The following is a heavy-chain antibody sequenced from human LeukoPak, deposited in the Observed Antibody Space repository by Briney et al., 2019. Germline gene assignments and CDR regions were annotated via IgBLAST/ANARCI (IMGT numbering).Heavy chain of an antibody. CDR1: GFTFSSYG. J-gene: IGHJ6*03. V-gene: IGHV3-33*06. CDR2: IWYDGSNK. D-gene: IGHD6-6*01. Sequence: GGSLRLSCAASGFTFSSYGMHWVRQAPGKGLEWVAVIWYDGSNKYYADSVKGRLTISRDNSKNTLYLQMNSLRAEDTAVYYCAKNSQPVYYYYMDVWGKGTTVTVSS. CDR3: AKNSQPVYYYYMDV.